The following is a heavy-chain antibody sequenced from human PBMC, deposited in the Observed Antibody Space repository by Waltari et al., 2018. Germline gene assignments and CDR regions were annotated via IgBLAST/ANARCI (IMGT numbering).Heavy chain of an antibody. Sequence: QVQLVQSGAEVKKPGSSVRVSCKASGGTFSSYAISWVRQAPGQGLEWMGGIIPIFGTANYAQKFQGRVTITADKSTSTAYMELSSLRSEDTAVYYCVGSSSDGDYYYYMDVWGKGTTVTVSS. D-gene: IGHD6-6*01. V-gene: IGHV1-69*14. CDR3: VGSSSDGDYYYYMDV. CDR2: IIPIFGTA. J-gene: IGHJ6*03. CDR1: GGTFSSYA.